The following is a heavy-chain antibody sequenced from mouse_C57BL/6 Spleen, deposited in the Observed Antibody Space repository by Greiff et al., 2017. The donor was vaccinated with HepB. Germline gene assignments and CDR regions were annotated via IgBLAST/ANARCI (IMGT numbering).Heavy chain of an antibody. Sequence: EVQLQQSGAELVKPGASVKLSCTASGFNIKDYYMHWVKQRTEQGLEWIGRIDPEDGETKYAPKFKGKATITADTSSNTAYLQLSSLTSEDTAVSYCAITTVVAPFDYWGQGTTLTVSS. CDR2: IDPEDGET. V-gene: IGHV14-2*01. CDR1: GFNIKDYY. D-gene: IGHD1-1*01. CDR3: AITTVVAPFDY. J-gene: IGHJ2*01.